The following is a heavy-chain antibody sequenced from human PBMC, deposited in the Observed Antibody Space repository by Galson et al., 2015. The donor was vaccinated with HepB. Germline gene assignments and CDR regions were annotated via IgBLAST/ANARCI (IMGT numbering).Heavy chain of an antibody. Sequence: SLRLSCAASGFTFSNFEMNWVRQAPGEGLEWISYISSRETAYYADSVKGRFSLSRDNAKNPLYLQMNSLRAEDTAVYYCARDLSGSGTFLVYYYGMDVWGQGTTVTVSS. V-gene: IGHV3-48*03. D-gene: IGHD3-10*01. CDR2: ISSRETA. CDR3: ARDLSGSGTFLVYYYGMDV. J-gene: IGHJ6*02. CDR1: GFTFSNFE.